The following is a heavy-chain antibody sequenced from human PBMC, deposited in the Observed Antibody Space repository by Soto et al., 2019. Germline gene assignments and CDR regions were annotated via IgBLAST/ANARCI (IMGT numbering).Heavy chain of an antibody. J-gene: IGHJ5*02. CDR3: AREKQLVSGDNWFDP. D-gene: IGHD6-13*01. Sequence: SETLSLTCTASGGSISSYYWSWIRQPPGKGLEWIGYIYYSGSTNYDPSLKSRVTISVDTSKNQFSLKLSSVTAADTAVYYCAREKQLVSGDNWFDPWGQGTLVTVSS. V-gene: IGHV4-59*01. CDR1: GGSISSYY. CDR2: IYYSGST.